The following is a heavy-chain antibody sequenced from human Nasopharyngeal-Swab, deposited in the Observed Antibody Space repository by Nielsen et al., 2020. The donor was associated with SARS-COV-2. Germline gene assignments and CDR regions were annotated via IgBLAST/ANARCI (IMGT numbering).Heavy chain of an antibody. CDR3: ARDHPHTAIDY. V-gene: IGHV3-21*01. CDR2: ISSSSSYI. Sequence: WIPQPPGKGLEWVSSISSSSSYIYYADSVKGRFTISRDNAKNSLYLQMNSLRAEDTAVYYCARDHPHTAIDYWGQGTLVTVSS. J-gene: IGHJ4*02. D-gene: IGHD5-18*01.